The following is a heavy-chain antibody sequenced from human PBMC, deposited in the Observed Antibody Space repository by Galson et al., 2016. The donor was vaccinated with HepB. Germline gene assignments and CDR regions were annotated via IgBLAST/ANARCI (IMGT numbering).Heavy chain of an antibody. CDR1: GYTFTNYA. CDR3: ARAPGPSAAPR. Sequence: SVKVSCKASGYTFTNYAIHWVRQAPGQRLEWMGWINAVDTKYSQSFQGRVTITMDTSASTAYMELSSLTPEDTAVYYCARAPGPSAAPRWGQGTLVTVSS. V-gene: IGHV1-3*01. J-gene: IGHJ4*02. D-gene: IGHD6-13*01. CDR2: INAVDT.